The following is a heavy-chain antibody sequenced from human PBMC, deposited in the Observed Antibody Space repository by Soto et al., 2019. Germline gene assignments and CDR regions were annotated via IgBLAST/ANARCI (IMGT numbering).Heavy chain of an antibody. Sequence: SVKVSCKASGGTFSSYAISWVRQAPGQGLEWMGGIIPIFGTANYAQKFQGRVTITADESTSTAYMELSSLRSEDTAVYYCARVFRYSSSPYYYGMDVWGQGTTVTVS. J-gene: IGHJ6*02. V-gene: IGHV1-69*13. D-gene: IGHD6-6*01. CDR2: IIPIFGTA. CDR1: GGTFSSYA. CDR3: ARVFRYSSSPYYYGMDV.